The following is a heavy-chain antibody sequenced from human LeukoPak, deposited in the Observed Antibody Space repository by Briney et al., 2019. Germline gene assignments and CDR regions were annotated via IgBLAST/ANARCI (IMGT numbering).Heavy chain of an antibody. CDR3: AREFTGYGITDY. Sequence: GGSLRLSCTAAGFSLSMYWMSWVRQAPGKGLEWVANIRSDGVEKYYVDSVRGRFTISTDTAKNTLYLQMNSLRADDTAVYYCAREFTGYGITDYWGQGTLVTVSS. CDR1: GFSLSMYW. V-gene: IGHV3-7*03. CDR2: IRSDGVEK. D-gene: IGHD5-12*01. J-gene: IGHJ4*02.